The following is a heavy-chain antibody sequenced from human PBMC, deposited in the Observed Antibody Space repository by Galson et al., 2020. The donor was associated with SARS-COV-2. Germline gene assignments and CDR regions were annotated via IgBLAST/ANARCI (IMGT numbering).Heavy chain of an antibody. CDR3: AGDCSGGNCYFDY. J-gene: IGHJ4*02. CDR1: VGSISNDNW. CDR2: IYHSGSA. D-gene: IGHD2-15*01. V-gene: IGHV4-4*02. Sequence: SQTLSLTCAVSVGSISNDNWWSWVRQSPGKGLEWIGEIYHSGSANYNPSLKSRVTLSLDKSKNQFSLELRSVTAADTAVYYCAGDCSGGNCYFDYWGQGTVVTVSS.